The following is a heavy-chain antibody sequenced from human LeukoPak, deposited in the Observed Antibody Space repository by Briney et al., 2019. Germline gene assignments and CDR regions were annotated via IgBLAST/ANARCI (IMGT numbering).Heavy chain of an antibody. V-gene: IGHV1-2*02. Sequence: ASVKVSCKASGYTFTGYYMHWVRQAPGQGLEWMGWINPNSGGTNYAQKFQGRVTMTRDTSISTAYMELSRLRSDDTAVYYCAREDQRLDYYYYGMDVWGKGPRVTVSS. CDR3: AREDQRLDYYYYGMDV. CDR1: GYTFTGYY. J-gene: IGHJ6*04. CDR2: INPNSGGT. D-gene: IGHD6-25*01.